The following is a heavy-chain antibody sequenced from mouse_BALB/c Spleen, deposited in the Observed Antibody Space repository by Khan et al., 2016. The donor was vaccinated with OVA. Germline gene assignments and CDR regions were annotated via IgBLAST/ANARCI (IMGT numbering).Heavy chain of an antibody. CDR3: ARQGSSTYAMDY. V-gene: IGHV5-9-3*01. Sequence: EVQLVESGGGLVKPGGSLKLSCAASGFTFSGYAMSWVRQTPEKRLEWVATIGSGVSYTYYPDILKGRFTISRDNARNTLYLQMSSLRSEDTAMYYCARQGSSTYAMDYWGQGTSVTVSS. CDR1: GFTFSGYA. D-gene: IGHD1-1*01. J-gene: IGHJ4*01. CDR2: IGSGVSYT.